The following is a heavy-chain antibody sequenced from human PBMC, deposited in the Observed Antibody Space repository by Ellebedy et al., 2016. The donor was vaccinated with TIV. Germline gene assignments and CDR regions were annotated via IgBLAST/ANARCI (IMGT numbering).Heavy chain of an antibody. V-gene: IGHV4-59*01. D-gene: IGHD2/OR15-2a*01. CDR1: GVSISGSF. CDR3: ARTFTERLGGLTTHWVLDY. J-gene: IGHJ4*02. Sequence: SETLSLTCTVSGVSISGSFWSWVRQPPGKGLEWIGYVSSGGSTNYGPSFGSRVTISVDTSKSQFSLDLRSVTADDTAVYYCARTFTERLGGLTTHWVLDYWGQGSLVTASS. CDR2: VSSGGST.